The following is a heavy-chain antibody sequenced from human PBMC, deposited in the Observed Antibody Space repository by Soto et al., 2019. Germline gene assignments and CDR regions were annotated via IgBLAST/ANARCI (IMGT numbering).Heavy chain of an antibody. CDR1: GFTFSSYG. D-gene: IGHD2-15*01. CDR3: ARDGYCSGGSCYSVPVFDY. V-gene: IGHV3-33*01. CDR2: IWYDGSNK. Sequence: QVQLVESGGGVVQPGRSLRLSCAASGFTFSSYGMHWVRQAPGKGLEWVAVIWYDGSNKYYADSVKGRFTISRDNSKNTLYLQMNGLRAEATAVYYCARDGYCSGGSCYSVPVFDYWGQGTLVTVSS. J-gene: IGHJ4*02.